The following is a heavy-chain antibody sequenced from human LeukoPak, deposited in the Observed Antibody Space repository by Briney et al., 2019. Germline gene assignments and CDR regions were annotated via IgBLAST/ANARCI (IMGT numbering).Heavy chain of an antibody. J-gene: IGHJ4*02. D-gene: IGHD3-3*01. Sequence: GGSLRLSRAASGFTFSSYAMHWVRQAPGKGLEWVASIKHDGSEKYYVDSVRGRFTISRDNTMNSLYLQMSSLRAEDTAVYYCATDRGWRTSGYYLYYFEYWGQGTLVTFSS. CDR3: ATDRGWRTSGYYLYYFEY. V-gene: IGHV3-7*01. CDR1: GFTFSSYA. CDR2: IKHDGSEK.